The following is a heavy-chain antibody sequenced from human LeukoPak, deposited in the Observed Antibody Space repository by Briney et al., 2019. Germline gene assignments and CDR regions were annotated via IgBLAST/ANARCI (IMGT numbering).Heavy chain of an antibody. CDR2: MYTSGST. J-gene: IGHJ4*02. D-gene: IGHD4-17*01. CDR1: DGSINGYY. CDR3: ARGVSAVTVDS. V-gene: IGHV4-4*07. Sequence: SETLSLTCTVSDGSINGYYWSWNRRPAGKGLEWIGRMYTSGSTNYSPSLKSRVTMSLDTSKNHFSLKLSSVTAADTAVYYCARGVSAVTVDSWGQGTLITVSS.